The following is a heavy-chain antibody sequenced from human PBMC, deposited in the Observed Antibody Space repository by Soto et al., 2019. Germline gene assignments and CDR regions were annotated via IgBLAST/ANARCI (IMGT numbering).Heavy chain of an antibody. J-gene: IGHJ1*01. D-gene: IGHD3-22*01. Sequence: ASVKVSFKTSGYTFTSYGLNWVRQAPGQGLEWMGWISPYNDNTDYAQNLQGRVTLTTDTSTTTAYLELRSLRSDDTAVYYCARDSRLTMIPPKSFDFWGQGTLVTVSS. V-gene: IGHV1-18*04. CDR1: GYTFTSYG. CDR2: ISPYNDNT. CDR3: ARDSRLTMIPPKSFDF.